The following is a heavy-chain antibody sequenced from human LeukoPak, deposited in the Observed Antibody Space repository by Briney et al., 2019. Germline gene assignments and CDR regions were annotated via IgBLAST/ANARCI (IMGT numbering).Heavy chain of an antibody. V-gene: IGHV4-59*10. Sequence: SETLSLTCAVSGGSIRSNYWSGVRQPAGKGLEWVGRIYTSGTTNYNPSLKSRVTISVDNSKTQFPLKLSSVTAADTAVYYCARHSGYEWAHYYYMDVWGKGTMVTVSS. CDR2: IYTSGTT. CDR1: GGSIRSNY. CDR3: ARHSGYEWAHYYYMDV. D-gene: IGHD5-12*01. J-gene: IGHJ6*03.